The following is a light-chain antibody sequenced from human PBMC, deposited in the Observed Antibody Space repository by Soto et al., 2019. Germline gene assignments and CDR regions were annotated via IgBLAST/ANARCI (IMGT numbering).Light chain of an antibody. CDR3: PHYSCPPFT. CDR1: QSVLYSSNNKNY. J-gene: IGKJ5*01. Sequence: ASMAVSLGERATINCKSSQSVLYSSNNKNYLAWYQQKPGQPPKRLIYWASTREAGVPDRFSGSGSGTDFTLTISSLQAEDVAVDYSPHYSCPPFTFGQRTRP. CDR2: WAS. V-gene: IGKV4-1*01.